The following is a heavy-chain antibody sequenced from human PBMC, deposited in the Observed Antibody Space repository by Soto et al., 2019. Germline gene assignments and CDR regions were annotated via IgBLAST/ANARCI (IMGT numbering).Heavy chain of an antibody. Sequence: GGSLRLSCAASGFTFSTYWMSWVRQAPGKGLEWVANINQDGSEKYYVDSVKGRFTISRDNAKNSLFLQVNSLRADDTAVYYCARDVSRTSWFDPWGQGTLVTVSS. D-gene: IGHD1-1*01. CDR2: INQDGSEK. CDR1: GFTFSTYW. CDR3: ARDVSRTSWFDP. J-gene: IGHJ5*01. V-gene: IGHV3-7*05.